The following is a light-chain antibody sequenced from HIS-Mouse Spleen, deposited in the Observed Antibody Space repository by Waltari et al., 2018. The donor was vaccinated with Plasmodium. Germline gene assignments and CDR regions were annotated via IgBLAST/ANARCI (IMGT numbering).Light chain of an antibody. J-gene: IGLJ2*01. Sequence: SSELTQDPAVSVALGQTVRITCQGDSLSSYSASRYQQKPGQAPVLVIYGKNNPPSGIPDRFSGSSSGNTASLTITGAQAEDEADYYCNSRDSSGNHVVFGGGTKLTVL. CDR3: NSRDSSGNHVV. V-gene: IGLV3-19*01. CDR2: GKN. CDR1: SLSSYS.